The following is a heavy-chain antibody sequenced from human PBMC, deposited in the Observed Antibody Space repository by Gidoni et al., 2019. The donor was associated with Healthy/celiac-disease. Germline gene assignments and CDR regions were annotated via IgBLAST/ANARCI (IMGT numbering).Heavy chain of an antibody. CDR3: ARDPIRFLEGYGMDV. D-gene: IGHD3-3*01. CDR1: GFTFTSYS. Sequence: EVPLVESGGGLVKPGGSLRLACAASGFTFTSYSMTWVRQAPGKGLEWVSSISSSNSYRYYEDSVKGRFTISIDNAKNSLYLQMNSLRAEDTAVYYCARDPIRFLEGYGMDVWGQGTTVTVSS. CDR2: ISSSNSYR. V-gene: IGHV3-21*01. J-gene: IGHJ6*02.